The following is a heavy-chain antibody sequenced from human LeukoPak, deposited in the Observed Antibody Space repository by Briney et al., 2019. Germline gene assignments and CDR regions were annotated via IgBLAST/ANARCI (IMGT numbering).Heavy chain of an antibody. V-gene: IGHV4-34*01. CDR2: INHSGST. CDR1: GGSFSGYY. Sequence: PSETLSLTCAVYGGSFSGYYWSWIRQPPGKGLEWIGEINHSGSTNYNPSLKSRVTISVDTSKNQFSLKLSSVTAADTTVYYCARASHRFLPNAFDIWGQGTMVTVSS. J-gene: IGHJ3*02. D-gene: IGHD3-10*01. CDR3: ARASHRFLPNAFDI.